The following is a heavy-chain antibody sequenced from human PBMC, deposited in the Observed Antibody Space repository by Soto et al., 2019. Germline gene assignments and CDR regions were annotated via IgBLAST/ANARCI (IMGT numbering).Heavy chain of an antibody. CDR1: DYSISSGYY. CDR3: ARVPKMAVAGTVFDC. Sequence: PSETLSLTCTVSDYSISSGYYWGWIRQPPGKGLEWIGSIHHSGSTSYNPSLTGRVTQSVDTAKNQFSLKLTSVTAADTALYYCARVPKMAVAGTVFDCWGQGTLVTVSS. J-gene: IGHJ4*02. D-gene: IGHD6-19*01. CDR2: IHHSGST. V-gene: IGHV4-38-2*02.